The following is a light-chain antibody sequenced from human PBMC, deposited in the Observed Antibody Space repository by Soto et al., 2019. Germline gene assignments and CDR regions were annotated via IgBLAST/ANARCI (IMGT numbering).Light chain of an antibody. V-gene: IGKV1-39*01. CDR2: AAS. CDR1: QSISSY. Sequence: DLQMTQSPSSLSASVGDRVTITCRASQSISSYLNWYQQKPGKAPKLLIYAASSVQSGVPSRFSGSGSGTDFTLTISSLQPEDFATYYGQQSYSTLTFGPGTKVEIK. CDR3: QQSYSTLT. J-gene: IGKJ3*01.